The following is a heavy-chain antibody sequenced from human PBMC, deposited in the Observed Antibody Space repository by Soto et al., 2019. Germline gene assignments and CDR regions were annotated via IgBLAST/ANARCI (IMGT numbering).Heavy chain of an antibody. J-gene: IGHJ4*02. Sequence: QVQLQESGPGLVKPSETLSLTCTVSGGSTSSYYWSWMRQPPGKGLECIGYIYHSGSTYYSPSLKSRVIMSVDTSKNQFSLKLSSVTAADTAVYYCASLRGYSYDVDYWGQGILVTVSS. V-gene: IGHV4-59*08. D-gene: IGHD5-18*01. CDR1: GGSTSSYY. CDR3: ASLRGYSYDVDY. CDR2: IYHSGST.